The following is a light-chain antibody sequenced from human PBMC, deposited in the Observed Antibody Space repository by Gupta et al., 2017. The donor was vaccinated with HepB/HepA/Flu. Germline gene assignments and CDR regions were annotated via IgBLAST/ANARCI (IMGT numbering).Light chain of an antibody. CDR2: YDD. V-gene: IGLV1-36*01. J-gene: IGLJ3*02. Sequence: QSVLTQTPSVSGAPRQRVTIPCSGSSSNIENNAVNWYQQLPGKAPKVLIYYDDLLPSGVSDRFSGSKSGTSASLTISGLQSEDEADYYCAAWDDSLNGVVFGGGTKLTVL. CDR1: SSNIENNA. CDR3: AAWDDSLNGVV.